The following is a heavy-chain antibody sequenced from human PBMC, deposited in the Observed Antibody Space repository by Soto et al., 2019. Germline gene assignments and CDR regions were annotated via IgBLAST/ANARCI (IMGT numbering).Heavy chain of an antibody. CDR2: ISAYNGNT. D-gene: IGHD1-26*01. Sequence: ASVKVSFKASGYTFTGYGISWVRQAPGQGLEWMGWISAYNGNTNYAQKLQGRVTMTTDTSTSTAYMELRSLRSDDTAVYYCAGGIVGATSFDYWGQGTLVTVSS. CDR3: AGGIVGATSFDY. CDR1: GYTFTGYG. J-gene: IGHJ4*02. V-gene: IGHV1-18*04.